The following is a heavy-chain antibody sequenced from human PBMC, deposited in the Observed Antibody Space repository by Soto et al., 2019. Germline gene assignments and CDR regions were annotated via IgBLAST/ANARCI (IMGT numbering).Heavy chain of an antibody. Sequence: PSETLSLTCTVSGGSISSSSYYWGWIRQPPGKGLEWIGSIYYSGSTYYNPSLKSRVTISVDTSKNQFSLKLSSVTAADTAVYYCASTRRTEWELRYFDYWGQGTLVTVSS. J-gene: IGHJ4*02. V-gene: IGHV4-39*01. D-gene: IGHD1-26*01. CDR2: IYYSGST. CDR3: ASTRRTEWELRYFDY. CDR1: GGSISSSSYY.